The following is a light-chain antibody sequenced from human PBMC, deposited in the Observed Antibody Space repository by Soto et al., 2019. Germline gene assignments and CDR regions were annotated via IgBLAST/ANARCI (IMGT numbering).Light chain of an antibody. CDR1: SSDVGGYNY. Sequence: QSALTQPASVSGSPGQSITISCTGTSSDVGGYNYVSWYQQHPGKAPKLMIYDVSNRPSGVSNRFSGPKSGNTASLTISGLQAEDEAEYYCSSYTSSSTYVFGTGTKVTVL. CDR2: DVS. CDR3: SSYTSSSTYV. V-gene: IGLV2-14*01. J-gene: IGLJ1*01.